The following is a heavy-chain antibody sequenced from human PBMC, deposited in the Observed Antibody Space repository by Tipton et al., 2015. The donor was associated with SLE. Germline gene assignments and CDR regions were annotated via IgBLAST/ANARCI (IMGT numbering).Heavy chain of an antibody. CDR2: ISGSGDYI. Sequence: SLRLSCAASGFTFRDYYMTWIRQAPGKGLERVSGISGSGDYIYYTDSVKGRFTISRDNSKNTLYLQMNSLRAEDTAVYYCAKARGSYSYDLGVWGQGTTVTVSS. V-gene: IGHV3-23*01. CDR1: GFTFRDYY. CDR3: AKARGSYSYDLGV. J-gene: IGHJ6*02. D-gene: IGHD3-16*01.